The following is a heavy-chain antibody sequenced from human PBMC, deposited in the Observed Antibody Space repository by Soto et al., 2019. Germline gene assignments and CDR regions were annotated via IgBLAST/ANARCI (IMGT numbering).Heavy chain of an antibody. V-gene: IGHV1-2*04. Sequence: ASVKVSCKASGYTFTGYYMHCVRQANEQGLEWMGWINPNSGGTNYAQKFQGWVTMTRDTSISTAYMELSRLRSDDTAVYYCARDRGIAAAGPDAFDIWGQGTMLNVSS. J-gene: IGHJ3*02. D-gene: IGHD6-25*01. CDR1: GYTFTGYY. CDR3: ARDRGIAAAGPDAFDI. CDR2: INPNSGGT.